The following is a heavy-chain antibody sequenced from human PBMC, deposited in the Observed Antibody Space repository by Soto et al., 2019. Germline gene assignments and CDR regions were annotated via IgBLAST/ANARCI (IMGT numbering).Heavy chain of an antibody. J-gene: IGHJ6*02. D-gene: IGHD2-2*01. CDR1: GGSISSTSYY. V-gene: IGHV4-39*01. CDR3: ATVGVPAAMWTYYYYGMDV. Sequence: PSETLSLTCTVSGGSISSTSYYWGWIRQPPGKGLEWIGSIYYSGSTYYNPSLKSRVTISVDTSKNQFSLKLSSVTAADTAVYYCATVGVPAAMWTYYYYGMDVWGQGTTVTVS. CDR2: IYYSGST.